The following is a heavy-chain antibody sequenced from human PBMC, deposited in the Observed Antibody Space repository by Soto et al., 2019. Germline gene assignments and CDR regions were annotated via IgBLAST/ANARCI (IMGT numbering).Heavy chain of an antibody. D-gene: IGHD6-13*01. CDR1: GFTFSSYS. Sequence: EVQLVESGGGLVKPGGSLRLSCAASGFTFSSYSMNWVRQAPGKGLEWVSSISSSSSYIYYADSVKGRFTISRDNAKDSLYLQMNSLRAEDTAVYYCARGGSWYRADTQWFDPWGQGTLVTVSS. J-gene: IGHJ5*02. CDR3: ARGGSWYRADTQWFDP. CDR2: ISSSSSYI. V-gene: IGHV3-21*01.